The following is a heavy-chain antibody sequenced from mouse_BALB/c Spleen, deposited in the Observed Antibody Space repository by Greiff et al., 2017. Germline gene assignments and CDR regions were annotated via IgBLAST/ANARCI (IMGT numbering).Heavy chain of an antibody. V-gene: IGHV5-4*02. D-gene: IGHD1-1*01. CDR2: ISDGGSYT. J-gene: IGHJ2*01. CDR1: GFTFSDYY. Sequence: EVHLVESGGGLVKPGGSLKLSCAASGFTFSDYYMYWVRQTPEKRLEWVATISDGGSYTYYPDSVKGRFTISRDNAKNNLYLQMSSLKSEDTAMYYCARDYYGSSYYFDYWGQGTTLTVSS. CDR3: ARDYYGSSYYFDY.